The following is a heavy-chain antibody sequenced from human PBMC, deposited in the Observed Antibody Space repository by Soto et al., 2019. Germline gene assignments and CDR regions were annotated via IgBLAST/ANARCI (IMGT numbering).Heavy chain of an antibody. V-gene: IGHV3-30*18. CDR3: AKDRGSSWYRDYYFDY. CDR1: GFTFSSYG. J-gene: IGHJ4*02. Sequence: GGSLRLSCAASGFTFSSYGMHWVRQAPGKRLEWVAVISYDGSNKYYADSVKGRFTISRDNSKNTLYLQMNSLRAEDTAVYYCAKDRGSSWYRDYYFDYWGQGTLVTVSS. D-gene: IGHD6-13*01. CDR2: ISYDGSNK.